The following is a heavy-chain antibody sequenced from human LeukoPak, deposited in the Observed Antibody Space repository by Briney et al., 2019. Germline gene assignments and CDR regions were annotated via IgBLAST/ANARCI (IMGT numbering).Heavy chain of an antibody. CDR3: AKIDNWNPAY. CDR1: GFTVSDNY. Sequence: GGSLRLSCAASGFTVSDNYLTWVRQAQGKGLEWVSSIYSDGTTNYADSVKGRFTISRDNSKNTVYLQMNTLRGEDTAVYYCAKIDNWNPAYWGQGTLVTVSS. D-gene: IGHD1-1*01. V-gene: IGHV3-66*02. CDR2: IYSDGTT. J-gene: IGHJ4*02.